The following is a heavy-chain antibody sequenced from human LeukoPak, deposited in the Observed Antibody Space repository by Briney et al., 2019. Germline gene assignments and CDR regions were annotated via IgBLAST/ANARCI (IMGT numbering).Heavy chain of an antibody. CDR1: GGSISSYY. Sequence: PSETLSLTCTVSGGSISSYYWSWIRQPPGKGLERIGYIYYSGSTNYNPSLKSRVTISVDTSKNQFSLKLSSVTAADTAVYYCARGYYDSSGLPAFDIWGQGTMVTVSS. D-gene: IGHD3-22*01. V-gene: IGHV4-59*01. CDR3: ARGYYDSSGLPAFDI. J-gene: IGHJ3*02. CDR2: IYYSGST.